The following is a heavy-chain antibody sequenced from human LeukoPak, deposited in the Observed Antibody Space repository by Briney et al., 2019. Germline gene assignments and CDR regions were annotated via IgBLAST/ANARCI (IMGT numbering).Heavy chain of an antibody. CDR2: ISPNSGGT. J-gene: IGHJ4*02. V-gene: IGHV1-2*02. D-gene: IGHD1-26*01. CDR3: ARDSYGALDY. CDR1: GYTFTGYF. Sequence: ASVKVSCKASGYTFTGYFIHWVQQAPGQGLEWMGWISPNSGGTNYAQKFQGRVTMTRDTSISTAYMELSRLRSDDTAVYYCARDSYGALDYWGQGTLVTVSS.